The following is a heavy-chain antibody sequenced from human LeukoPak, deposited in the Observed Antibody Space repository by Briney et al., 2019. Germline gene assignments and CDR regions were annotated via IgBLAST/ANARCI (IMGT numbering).Heavy chain of an antibody. V-gene: IGHV4-59*01. J-gene: IGHJ6*03. Sequence: LETLSPPRPFSGGSLSSYYWSLIRQPPGKGPGLIGYIYYSGSTNYNPSLKSRLTISVDTSKNQFSLKLSSVTAADTAVYYCATYGGDSVSYYYHMDVWGTGTTVTVSS. CDR2: IYYSGST. CDR1: GGSLSSYY. D-gene: IGHD2-21*02. CDR3: ATYGGDSVSYYYHMDV.